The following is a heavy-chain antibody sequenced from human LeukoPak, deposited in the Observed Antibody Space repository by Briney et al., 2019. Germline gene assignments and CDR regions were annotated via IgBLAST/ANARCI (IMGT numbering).Heavy chain of an antibody. CDR3: ARVYLERLTAGYFDH. V-gene: IGHV3-30*04. J-gene: IGHJ4*02. CDR1: GFTFSTYA. Sequence: GGSLRLSCAASGFTFSTYAMNWVRQAPGKGLEWVAVISDDGRHNYYADSVKGRFTISRDNSKSTLYLQMNSLRDDDSAAYFCARVYLERLTAGYFDHWGQGPQVTVSP. D-gene: IGHD2-8*01. CDR2: ISDDGRHN.